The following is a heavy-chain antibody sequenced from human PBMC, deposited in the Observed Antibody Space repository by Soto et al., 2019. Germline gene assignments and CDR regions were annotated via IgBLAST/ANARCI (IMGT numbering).Heavy chain of an antibody. CDR1: GLTFGSYW. Sequence: PGGSLRISCAAYGLTFGSYWMSWVRQASGKGLEWVVNIKPDGSDRYYVDSVKGRFTISRDNAKNSLYLQMNSLRAEDTAVYFCARVAYANGLFFDYWGQGSLVT. CDR3: ARVAYANGLFFDY. D-gene: IGHD2-2*01. CDR2: IKPDGSDR. V-gene: IGHV3-7*01. J-gene: IGHJ4*01.